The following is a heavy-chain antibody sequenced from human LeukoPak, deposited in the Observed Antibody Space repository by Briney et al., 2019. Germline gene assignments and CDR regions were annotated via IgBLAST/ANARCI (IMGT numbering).Heavy chain of an antibody. CDR3: AKDMTTVSAGAGDY. D-gene: IGHD4-11*01. Sequence: SCKASGGTFSSYAMSWVRQAPGKGLEWVSAISGSGGSTYYADSVKGRFTISRDNSKNTLYLQMNSLRAEDTAVYYCAKDMTTVSAGAGDYWGQGTLVTVSS. V-gene: IGHV3-23*01. J-gene: IGHJ4*02. CDR1: GGTFSSYA. CDR2: ISGSGGST.